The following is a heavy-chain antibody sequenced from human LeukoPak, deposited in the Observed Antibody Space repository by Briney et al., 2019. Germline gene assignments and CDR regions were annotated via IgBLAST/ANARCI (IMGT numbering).Heavy chain of an antibody. CDR1: GGPISSSTYF. CDR3: ARHYTLVTAPGAYYMDV. V-gene: IGHV4-39*01. CDR2: IYHTGTT. D-gene: IGHD6-13*01. Sequence: PSETLSLTCSVSGGPISSSTYFWGWIRQPPGKGLEWIGTIYHTGTTYYNPSLQSRVTISVDTSKNQFSLNLSSVTATDTAVYFCARHYTLVTAPGAYYMDVWGKGTTATVSS. J-gene: IGHJ6*03.